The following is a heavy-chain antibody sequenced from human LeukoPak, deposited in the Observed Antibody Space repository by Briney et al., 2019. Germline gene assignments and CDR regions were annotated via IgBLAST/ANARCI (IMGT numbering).Heavy chain of an antibody. CDR2: FDPEDGET. CDR1: GYTLTELS. V-gene: IGHV1-24*01. CDR3: ATLGRDGWLQIDY. D-gene: IGHD5-24*01. J-gene: IGHJ4*02. Sequence: EASVKVSCKVSGYTLTELSMHWVRQAPGKGLEWIGGFDPEDGETIYAQKFQGRVTMTEDTSTDTAYMELSSLRSEDTAVYYCATLGRDGWLQIDYWGQGTLVTVSS.